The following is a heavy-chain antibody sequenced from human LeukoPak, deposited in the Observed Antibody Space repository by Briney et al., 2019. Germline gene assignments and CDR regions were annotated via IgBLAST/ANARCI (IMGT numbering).Heavy chain of an antibody. CDR1: GGSISSGDYY. CDR3: ARAVDTAMAAFDY. J-gene: IGHJ4*02. V-gene: IGHV4-61*08. D-gene: IGHD5-18*01. CDR2: IYYSGST. Sequence: PSETLSLTCTVSGGSISSGDYYWSWIRQPPGKGLEWIGYIYYSGSTNYNPSLKSRVTISVDTSKNQFSLKLSSVTAADTAVYYCARAVDTAMAAFDYWGQGTLVTVSS.